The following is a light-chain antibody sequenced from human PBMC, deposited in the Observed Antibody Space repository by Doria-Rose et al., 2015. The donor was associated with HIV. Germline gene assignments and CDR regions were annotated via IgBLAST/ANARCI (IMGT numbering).Light chain of an antibody. CDR3: HQYGTSWT. J-gene: IGKJ1*01. CDR1: QSFSSTY. Sequence: TQSPGTLSLFPGERATLSCRASQSFSSTYLAWYQQKPGQAPSLLIYDGSARATGTPDRFSASGSGADFTLTINRLEPEDFAPYYCHQYGTSWTFGQGTKVEI. V-gene: IGKV3-20*01. CDR2: DGS.